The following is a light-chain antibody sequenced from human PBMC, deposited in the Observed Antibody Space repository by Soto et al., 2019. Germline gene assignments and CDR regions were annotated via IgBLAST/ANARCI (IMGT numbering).Light chain of an antibody. CDR2: GAS. CDR3: HQYGSSPYT. Sequence: EIVLTQSPGTLSLSPGEGATLSCRASQSVSSSYLAWYQQKPGQAPRLLIYGASSRATGIPDRFSGSGSGRDFTLTISRLDPEDFAVYYCHQYGSSPYTFGQGNKLEIK. V-gene: IGKV3-20*01. J-gene: IGKJ2*01. CDR1: QSVSSSY.